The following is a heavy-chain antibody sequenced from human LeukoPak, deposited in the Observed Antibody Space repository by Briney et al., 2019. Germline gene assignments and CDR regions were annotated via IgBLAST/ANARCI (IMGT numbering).Heavy chain of an antibody. CDR1: GFTFSNYS. V-gene: IGHV3-21*01. D-gene: IGHD3-22*01. Sequence: GGSLRLSCAASGFTFSNYSMNWVRQAPGKGLEWVSSISSSSSYIYYADSVKGRFTISRDNAKNSLYLQMNSLRAEDTAVYYCARGHYDSSGQSDYWGQGTLVTVSS. CDR3: ARGHYDSSGQSDY. CDR2: ISSSSSYI. J-gene: IGHJ4*02.